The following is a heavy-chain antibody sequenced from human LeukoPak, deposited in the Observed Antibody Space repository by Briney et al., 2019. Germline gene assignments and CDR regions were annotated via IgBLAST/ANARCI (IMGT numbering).Heavy chain of an antibody. CDR1: GYTFTSYG. CDR3: ARAKYDSSGYYWFDP. CDR2: ISAYNGYT. D-gene: IGHD3-22*01. Sequence: GASVKVSCKASGYTFTSYGIGWVRQAPGKGLEWMGWISAYNGYTKYAEKLQGRVTMTTDTSTSTAYMELRSLRSDDTAVYYCARAKYDSSGYYWFDPWGRGTLVTVSS. V-gene: IGHV1-18*01. J-gene: IGHJ5*02.